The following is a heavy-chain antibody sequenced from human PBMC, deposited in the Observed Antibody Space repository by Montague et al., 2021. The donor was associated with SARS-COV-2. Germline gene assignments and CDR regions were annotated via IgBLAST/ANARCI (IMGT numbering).Heavy chain of an antibody. CDR2: INHSGST. CDR1: GGSFSGYY. Sequence: SETLSLTCTVSGGSFSGYYLNWIRQPPGKGLEWIGKINHSGSTXXXPSXXXRVTIAVDTSKNQVSLKLTSVTAADTAVFYCARSTVTNSPFGFSNKLRSRYNGMDVWGQGTTVTVSS. J-gene: IGHJ6*02. D-gene: IGHD4-17*01. V-gene: IGHV4-34*01. CDR3: ARSTVTNSPFGFSNKLRSRYNGMDV.